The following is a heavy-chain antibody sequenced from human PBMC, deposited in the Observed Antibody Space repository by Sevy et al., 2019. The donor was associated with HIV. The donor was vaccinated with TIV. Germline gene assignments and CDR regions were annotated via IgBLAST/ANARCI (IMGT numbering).Heavy chain of an antibody. Sequence: GESLKISCAASGFTFGNHAIHWVRQAPGKGLEWVAIISFDGRNEHYADSVKGRFTISRDNSKNTVYLQMTRLRTEDTAVYYCARDRCTDGVCFRSGYFDYWGQGTLVTVSS. V-gene: IGHV3-30*04. CDR2: ISFDGRNE. J-gene: IGHJ4*01. CDR1: GFTFGNHA. D-gene: IGHD2-8*01. CDR3: ARDRCTDGVCFRSGYFDY.